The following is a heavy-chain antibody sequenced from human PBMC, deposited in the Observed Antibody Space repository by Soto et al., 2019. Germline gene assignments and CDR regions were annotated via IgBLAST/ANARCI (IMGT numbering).Heavy chain of an antibody. CDR1: GGTFSSYS. CDR2: IIPIFGTA. V-gene: IGHV1-69*13. CDR3: ARVSIVVVPAATYYYYYGMDV. Sequence: GASVNVSCKSSGGTFSSYSISWVRQAPGQGLECMGGIIPIFGTANYAQKFQGRVTITADESTSTAYMELSSLRSEDTAVYYCARVSIVVVPAATYYYYYGMDVWGQGTTVTVSS. J-gene: IGHJ6*02. D-gene: IGHD2-2*01.